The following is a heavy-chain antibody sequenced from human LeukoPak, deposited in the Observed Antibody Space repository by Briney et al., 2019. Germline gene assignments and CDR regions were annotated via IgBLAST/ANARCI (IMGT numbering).Heavy chain of an antibody. V-gene: IGHV1-18*01. J-gene: IGHJ5*02. CDR3: ARGPHKRTYDRDNWFDP. CDR1: GYTFTSYG. Sequence: EASVKVSCKASGYTFTSYGISWVRQAPGQGLEWMGWISAYNGNTNYAQKLQGRVTMTRDMSTSTVYMELSSLRSEDTAVYYCARGPHKRTYDRDNWFDPWGQGTLVTVSS. D-gene: IGHD3-3*01. CDR2: ISAYNGNT.